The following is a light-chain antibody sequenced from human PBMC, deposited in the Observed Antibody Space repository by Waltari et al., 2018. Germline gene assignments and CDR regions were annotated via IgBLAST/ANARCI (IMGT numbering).Light chain of an antibody. CDR1: SGHSRNV. V-gene: IGLV4-69*01. CDR2: VNSDGSH. Sequence: QLVVTQSPSASAPLGASVKLTCTLSSGHSRNVIAWLQQRPEKGPRYLMKVNSDGSHSKGDEIPDRFSGSSSGAERYLTISSLQSDDEADYYCQTGGHGTWVFGGGTKLTVL. J-gene: IGLJ3*02. CDR3: QTGGHGTWV.